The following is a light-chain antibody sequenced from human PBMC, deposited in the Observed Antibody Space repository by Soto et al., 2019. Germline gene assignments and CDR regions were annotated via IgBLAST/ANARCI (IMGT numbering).Light chain of an antibody. Sequence: QSALTQPPSASGSPGQSVTISCTGTSSDVGGYNYVSWYQKHPGKAPKLMIYEVSKRPSGVPDRFSGSKSGNTASLTVSGLQAEDEADYYCSSFAGSFYWVFGGGTQLTVL. V-gene: IGLV2-8*01. CDR3: SSFAGSFYWV. J-gene: IGLJ2*01. CDR2: EVS. CDR1: SSDVGGYNY.